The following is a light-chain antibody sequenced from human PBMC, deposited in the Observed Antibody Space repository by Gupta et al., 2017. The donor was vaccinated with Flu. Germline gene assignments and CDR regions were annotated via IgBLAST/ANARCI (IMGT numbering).Light chain of an antibody. Sequence: EIVMTQSQGTLSVSPGERATLSCRASQSVGSDLAWYQQKPGQGPRLLIYSAFVRATGIPARFSGSGYGTEFTLTISSLQSEDFGVYYCQQYNKWPPGVFGGGTKVEIK. CDR2: SAF. J-gene: IGKJ4*01. CDR1: QSVGSD. V-gene: IGKV3-15*01. CDR3: QQYNKWPPGV.